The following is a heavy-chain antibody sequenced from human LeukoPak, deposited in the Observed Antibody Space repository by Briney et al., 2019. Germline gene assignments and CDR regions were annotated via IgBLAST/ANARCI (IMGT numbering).Heavy chain of an antibody. V-gene: IGHV3-23*01. CDR3: AKVGAVAGLFDY. CDR2: ISGSGGST. Sequence: GGSLRLSCAASGFTFSSYAMSWVRQAPGKGLEWVSAISGSGGSTYYADSVKGRFTISRDNSKNTLYLQMNSLSAEDTAVYYCAKVGAVAGLFDYWGQGTLVTVSS. D-gene: IGHD6-19*01. J-gene: IGHJ4*02. CDR1: GFTFSSYA.